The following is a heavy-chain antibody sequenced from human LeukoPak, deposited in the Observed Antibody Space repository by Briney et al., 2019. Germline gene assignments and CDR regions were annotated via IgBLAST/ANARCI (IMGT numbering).Heavy chain of an antibody. Sequence: GGSLRLSCAASGFTFSSYWMHWVRQAPGKGLVWVSRINIDGSTTNYADSVKGRFTISRDHAKNTLYLQMNSLGAEDTAAYYCARSNNGSFDYWGQGTLVTVSS. J-gene: IGHJ4*02. CDR3: ARSNNGSFDY. CDR1: GFTFSSYW. V-gene: IGHV3-74*01. CDR2: INIDGSTT. D-gene: IGHD1/OR15-1a*01.